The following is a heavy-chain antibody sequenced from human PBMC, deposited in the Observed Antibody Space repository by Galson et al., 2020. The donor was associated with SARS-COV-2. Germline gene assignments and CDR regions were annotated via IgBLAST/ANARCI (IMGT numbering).Heavy chain of an antibody. V-gene: IGHV3-21*01. Sequence: NSGGSLRLSCAASGFTFSSYSMNWVRQAPGKGLEWVSSISSSSSYIYYADSVKGRFTISRDNAKNSLYLQMNSLRAEDTAVYYCARSSPTYYDILTGADGMDVWAQGTTVTFSS. J-gene: IGHJ6*02. D-gene: IGHD3-9*01. CDR2: ISSSSSYI. CDR1: GFTFSSYS. CDR3: ARSSPTYYDILTGADGMDV.